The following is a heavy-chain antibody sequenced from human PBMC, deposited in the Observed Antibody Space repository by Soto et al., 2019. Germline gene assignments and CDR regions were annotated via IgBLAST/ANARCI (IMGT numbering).Heavy chain of an antibody. CDR3: ARDRGTIFSGYGPPYYYYYGMDV. CDR1: GGTFSSYA. CDR2: IIPIFGTA. J-gene: IGHJ6*02. Sequence: QVQLVQSGAEVKKPGSSVKVSCKASGGTFSSYAISWVRQAPGQGLEWMGGIIPIFGTANYAQKFQGRVTITAAESTSTAYMELSSLRSEDTAVYYCARDRGTIFSGYGPPYYYYYGMDVWGQGTTVTVSS. D-gene: IGHD5-12*01. V-gene: IGHV1-69*01.